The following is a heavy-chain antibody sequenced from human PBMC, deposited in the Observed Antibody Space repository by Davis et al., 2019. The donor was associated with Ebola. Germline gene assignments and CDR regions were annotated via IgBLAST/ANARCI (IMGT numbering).Heavy chain of an antibody. Sequence: SETLSLTCAVSGGSISSSNWWSWVRQPPGKGLEWIGEINHSGSTTYNPSLKSRVTISVDTSKNQFSLKLSSVTAADTAVYYCARRSIREPTWIQLWTRGNWFDPWGQGTLVTVSS. J-gene: IGHJ5*02. CDR2: INHSGST. D-gene: IGHD5-18*01. V-gene: IGHV4-4*02. CDR1: GGSISSSNW. CDR3: ARRSIREPTWIQLWTRGNWFDP.